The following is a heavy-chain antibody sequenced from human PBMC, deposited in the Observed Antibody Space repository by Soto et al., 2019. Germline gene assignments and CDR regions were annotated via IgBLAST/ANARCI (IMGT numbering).Heavy chain of an antibody. V-gene: IGHV4-30-2*01. CDR1: GGSISSGGYS. J-gene: IGHJ4*02. CDR3: ARGQVVAAQH. D-gene: IGHD2-15*01. CDR2: IYHSGST. Sequence: QLQLQESGSGLVKPSQTLSLTCAVSGGSISSGGYSWSWIRQPPGKGLEWIGYIYHSGSTYYNPSRTGRVPIXXDRSKHQFSLKLSSVTAADTAVYSCARGQVVAAQHWGQGTLVTVSS.